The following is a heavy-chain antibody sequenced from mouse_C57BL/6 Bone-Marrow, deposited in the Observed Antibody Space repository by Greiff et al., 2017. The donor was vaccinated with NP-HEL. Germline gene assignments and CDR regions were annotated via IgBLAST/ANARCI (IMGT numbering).Heavy chain of an antibody. V-gene: IGHV1-66*01. CDR3: ARRYYGSRFYAMDY. Sequence: VQLQQSGPELVKPGASVKISCKASGYSFTSYYIHWVKQRPGQGLAWIGWIYPGRGNTKYNEKFKGKATLTADTSSSTAYMQLSSRTSEDSAVYYCARRYYGSRFYAMDYWGQGTSVTVSS. D-gene: IGHD1-1*01. J-gene: IGHJ4*01. CDR2: IYPGRGNT. CDR1: GYSFTSYY.